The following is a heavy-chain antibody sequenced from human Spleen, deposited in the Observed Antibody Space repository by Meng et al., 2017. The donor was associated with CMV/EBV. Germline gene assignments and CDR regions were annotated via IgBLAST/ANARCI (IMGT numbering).Heavy chain of an antibody. CDR1: GYFFTGYY. J-gene: IGHJ5*02. V-gene: IGHV1-46*01. D-gene: IGHD6-6*01. CDR2: INPSGGST. Sequence: ASVKVSCKTSGYFFTGYYMHWVRQAPGQGLEWMGIINPSGGSTSYAQKFQGRVTMTRDTSTSTVYMELSSLTSEDTAVYYCARGEEGISSWFDPWGQGTLVTVSS. CDR3: ARGEEGISSWFDP.